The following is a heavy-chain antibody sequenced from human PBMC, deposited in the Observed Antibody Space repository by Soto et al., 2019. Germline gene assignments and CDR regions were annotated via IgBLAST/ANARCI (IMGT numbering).Heavy chain of an antibody. CDR2: TYYSGST. D-gene: IGHD2-2*01. Sequence: PSETLSLTCTVSGGSISSSTYYWGWIRQPPGKGLEWIGSTYYSGSTYYNPSLKSRVTISVDTSKNQFSLKLSSVTAADTAVYYCARPLIPSAIAKQAFDIWGQGTMVTVSS. J-gene: IGHJ3*02. CDR1: GGSISSSTYY. V-gene: IGHV4-39*01. CDR3: ARPLIPSAIAKQAFDI.